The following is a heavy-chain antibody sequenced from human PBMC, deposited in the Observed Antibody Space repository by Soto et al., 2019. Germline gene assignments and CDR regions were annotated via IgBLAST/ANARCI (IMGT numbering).Heavy chain of an antibody. D-gene: IGHD2-21*02. CDR3: ARVCGGDCHNAFDI. CDR2: IYYSGST. Sequence: SETLSLTCTVSGGSITSSSYYWGWIRQPPGKGLEWIGRIYYSGSTYYNPSLKSRVTISVDTSKNQFSLKLSSVTAADTAVYYCARVCGGDCHNAFDIWGQGTMVTVS. J-gene: IGHJ3*02. V-gene: IGHV4-39*01. CDR1: GGSITSSSYY.